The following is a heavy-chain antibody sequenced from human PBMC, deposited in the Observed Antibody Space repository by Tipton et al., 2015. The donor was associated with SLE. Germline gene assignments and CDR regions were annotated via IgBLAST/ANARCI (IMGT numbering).Heavy chain of an antibody. CDR1: GGSFSGYY. CDR3: AREGYYGDYAQSL. V-gene: IGHV4-34*01. D-gene: IGHD4-17*01. CDR2: INHSGST. J-gene: IGHJ2*01. Sequence: TLSRTCAVYGGSFSGYYWSWIRQPPGKGLEWIGEINHSGSTNYNPSLKSRVTISVDTSKNQFSLKLSSVTAADTAVYYCAREGYYGDYAQSLWGRGTLVTVSS.